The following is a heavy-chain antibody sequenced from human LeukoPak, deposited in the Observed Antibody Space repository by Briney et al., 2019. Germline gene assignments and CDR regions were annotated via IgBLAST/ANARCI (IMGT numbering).Heavy chain of an antibody. CDR2: IYSGGST. V-gene: IGHV3-66*01. J-gene: IGHJ4*02. Sequence: GGSLRLSCAASGFTVSSNYMSWVRQAPGKGLEWVSVIYSGGSTYYADSVKGRFTISRDNSKNTLYLQMNSLRADDTAVYFCAKARLANWGQGTLVTVSS. CDR1: GFTVSSNY. CDR3: AKARLAN. D-gene: IGHD3-9*01.